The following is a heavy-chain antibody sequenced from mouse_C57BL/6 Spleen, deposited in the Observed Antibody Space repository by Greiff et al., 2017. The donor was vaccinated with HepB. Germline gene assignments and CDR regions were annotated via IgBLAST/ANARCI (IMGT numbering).Heavy chain of an antibody. J-gene: IGHJ4*01. V-gene: IGHV1-82*01. Sequence: QVQLQQSGPELVKPGASVKISCKASGYAFSSSWMNWVKQRPGKGLEWIGRIYPGDGDTNYNGKFKGKATLTADKSSSTAYMQLSSLTSEDSAVYFCARGGTAMDYWGQRTSVTVSS. CDR3: ARGGTAMDY. CDR2: IYPGDGDT. CDR1: GYAFSSSW.